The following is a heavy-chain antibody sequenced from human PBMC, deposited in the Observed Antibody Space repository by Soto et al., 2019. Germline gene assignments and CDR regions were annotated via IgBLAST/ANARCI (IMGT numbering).Heavy chain of an antibody. V-gene: IGHV3-43*01. CDR2: ISWDGGST. J-gene: IGHJ4*02. D-gene: IGHD2-15*01. Sequence: GGSLRLSCAASGFTFDDYTMHWVRQAPGKGLEWVSLISWDGGSTYYADSVKGRFTISRDNSKNSLYLQMNSLRTEDTALYYCAVLPYLIGYCSGGSCQPDDYWGQGTLVTVSS. CDR1: GFTFDDYT. CDR3: AVLPYLIGYCSGGSCQPDDY.